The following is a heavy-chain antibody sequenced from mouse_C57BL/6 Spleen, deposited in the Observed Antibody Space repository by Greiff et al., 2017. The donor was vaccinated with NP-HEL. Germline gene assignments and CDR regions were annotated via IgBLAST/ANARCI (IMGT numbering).Heavy chain of an antibody. D-gene: IGHD1-1*01. CDR3: ARGYGSSLSYWYFDV. Sequence: DVQLVESGGGLVKPGGSLKLSCAASGFTFSDYGMHWVRQAPEKGLEWVAYISSGSSTIYYADTVKGRFTISRDNAKNTLCLQMTSLRSEDTAMYYCARGYGSSLSYWYFDVWGTGTTVTVSS. J-gene: IGHJ1*03. V-gene: IGHV5-17*01. CDR1: GFTFSDYG. CDR2: ISSGSSTI.